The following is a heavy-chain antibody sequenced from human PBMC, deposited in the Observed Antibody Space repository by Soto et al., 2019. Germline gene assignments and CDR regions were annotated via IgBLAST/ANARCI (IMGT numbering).Heavy chain of an antibody. CDR2: INHSGST. CDR1: GGSFSGYY. Sequence: SETQSLTSAVYGGSFSGYYWSWIRQPPGKGLEWIGEINHSGSTNYNPSLKSRVTISVDTSKNQFSLKLSSVTAADTAVYYCARGRSGSYWNYFDYWGQGTLVTVSS. J-gene: IGHJ4*02. V-gene: IGHV4-34*01. D-gene: IGHD1-26*01. CDR3: ARGRSGSYWNYFDY.